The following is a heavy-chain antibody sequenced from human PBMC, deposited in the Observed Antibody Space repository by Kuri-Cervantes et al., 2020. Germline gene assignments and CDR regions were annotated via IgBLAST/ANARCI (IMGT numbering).Heavy chain of an antibody. Sequence: ETLSLTCAASGFTFSNAWMSWVRQAPGKGLEWVGRIKSKTDGGTTDYAAPVKGRFTISRDDSKNTLYLQMNSLRAEDTAVYYCARDGFDYWGQGTLVTVSS. CDR2: IKSKTDGGTT. J-gene: IGHJ4*02. V-gene: IGHV3-15*01. CDR3: ARDGFDY. CDR1: GFTFSNAW.